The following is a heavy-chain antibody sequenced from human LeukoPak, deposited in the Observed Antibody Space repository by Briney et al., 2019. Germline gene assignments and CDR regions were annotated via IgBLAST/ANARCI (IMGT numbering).Heavy chain of an antibody. V-gene: IGHV3-23*01. CDR3: ANRYVSEY. J-gene: IGHJ4*02. D-gene: IGHD3-16*01. CDR1: GFTFSSYP. CDR2: IGDSGSST. Sequence: GGSLRLSCAGSGFTFSSYPMSWVRQAPGKGLEWVSAIGDSGSSTYYADSVKGRFTISRDNSKSTLYLQMNSLRADDTAVYFCANRYVSEYWGQGILVTVSS.